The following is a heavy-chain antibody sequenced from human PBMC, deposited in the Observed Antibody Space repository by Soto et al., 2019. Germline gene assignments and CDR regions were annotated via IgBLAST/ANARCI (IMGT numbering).Heavy chain of an antibody. Sequence: QVQLVESGGGVVQPGRSLRLSCVASGFTLSGHGMHWVRQAPGKGLEWVAVITYDGSEIHYSDSVKGRFTISRDTSKNMGYLQMNSLKTEDTAMYYCAREQGYGYYRVADYWGQGTLVTVSS. CDR2: ITYDGSEI. CDR1: GFTLSGHG. CDR3: AREQGYGYYRVADY. D-gene: IGHD1-26*01. V-gene: IGHV3-30*03. J-gene: IGHJ4*02.